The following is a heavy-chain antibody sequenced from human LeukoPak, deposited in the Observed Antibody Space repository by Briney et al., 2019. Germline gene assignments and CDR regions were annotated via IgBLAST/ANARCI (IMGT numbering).Heavy chain of an antibody. D-gene: IGHD3-22*01. Sequence: PGGSLRLSCAASGFTLSSYTMNWVRQAPGKGLEWVSSVSSSSTYIDYADSVKGRFTISRDNAKNSLYLQMNSLRAEDTAVYYCARRGAKDYYDSKGAVFDIWGQGTMVTVSS. CDR1: GFTLSSYT. CDR2: VSSSSTYI. V-gene: IGHV3-21*01. CDR3: ARRGAKDYYDSKGAVFDI. J-gene: IGHJ3*02.